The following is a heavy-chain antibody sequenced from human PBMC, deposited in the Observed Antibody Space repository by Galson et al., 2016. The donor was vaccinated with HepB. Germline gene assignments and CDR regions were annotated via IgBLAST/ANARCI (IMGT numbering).Heavy chain of an antibody. D-gene: IGHD1-26*01. Sequence: SVKVSCKASRGTFSSYAISWVRQAPGQGLEWMGGIIPIFRTANYAQKFQGRVTITADESTSTAYMELSGLRSEDTALYYCARERGWEQRLYYFDYWGQGTLVTVSS. J-gene: IGHJ4*02. V-gene: IGHV1-69*13. CDR3: ARERGWEQRLYYFDY. CDR2: IIPIFRTA. CDR1: RGTFSSYA.